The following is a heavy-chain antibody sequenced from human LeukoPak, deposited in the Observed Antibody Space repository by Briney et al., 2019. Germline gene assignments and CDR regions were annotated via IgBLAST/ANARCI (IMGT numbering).Heavy chain of an antibody. CDR2: IYSGGST. Sequence: GGSLRLSCAASGFTVSSNYMSWVRQAPGKGLEWVSVIYSGGSTYYADSVKGRFTISRDNSKNTVCLQMNSLRAEDTAVYYCVTADGGNYFDYWGQGTLVTVSS. D-gene: IGHD3-16*01. J-gene: IGHJ4*02. V-gene: IGHV3-53*01. CDR3: VTADGGNYFDY. CDR1: GFTVSSNY.